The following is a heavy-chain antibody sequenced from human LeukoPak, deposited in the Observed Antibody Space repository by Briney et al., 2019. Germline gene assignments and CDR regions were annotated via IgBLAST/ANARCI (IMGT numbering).Heavy chain of an antibody. J-gene: IGHJ4*02. CDR3: ARVCYYDSSGYCY. D-gene: IGHD3-22*01. Sequence: SETLSLTCTVSGGSVSSGSYYWSWIRQHPGKGLEWIGYIYYSGSTYYNPSLKSRVTISVDTSKNQFSLKLSSVTAADTAVYYCARVCYYDSSGYCYWGQGTLVTVSS. CDR1: GGSVSSGSYY. CDR2: IYYSGST. V-gene: IGHV4-31*03.